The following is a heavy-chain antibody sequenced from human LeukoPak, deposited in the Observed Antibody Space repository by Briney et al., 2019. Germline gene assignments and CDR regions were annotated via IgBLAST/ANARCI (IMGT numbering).Heavy chain of an antibody. V-gene: IGHV3-30*02. CDR2: IHYDESQE. J-gene: IGHJ4*02. CDR1: GFMFNTYG. D-gene: IGHD3-22*01. Sequence: GGSLRLSCAASGFMFNTYGMHWVRQAPGKGLEWVAFIHYDESQEHYADSVKGRFTISRDNSKNTLYLQMNSLRAEDTAVYYCARDHEVVITEPFDYWGQGTLVTVSS. CDR3: ARDHEVVITEPFDY.